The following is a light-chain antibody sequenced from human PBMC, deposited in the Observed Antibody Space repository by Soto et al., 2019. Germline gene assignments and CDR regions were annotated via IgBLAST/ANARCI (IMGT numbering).Light chain of an antibody. V-gene: IGLV6-57*02. CDR2: EDN. CDR1: SGSIASHY. Sequence: NFMLTQPHSVSESPGKTVTISCTGSSGSIASHYVQWYQQRPGSAPTTVIYEDNQRPSGVPDRFSGSIDSSSNSASLTISGLKTEDEADYYCQSYDSSNVVFGGGTKVTVL. CDR3: QSYDSSNVV. J-gene: IGLJ2*01.